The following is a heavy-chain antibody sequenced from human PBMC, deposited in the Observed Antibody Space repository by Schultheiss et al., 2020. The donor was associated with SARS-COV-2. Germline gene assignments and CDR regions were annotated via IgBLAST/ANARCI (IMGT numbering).Heavy chain of an antibody. CDR2: ISGSGGST. Sequence: GESLKISCAASGFTFSDYYMSWIRQAPGKGLEWVSAISGSGGSTYYADSVKGRFTISRDNAKNSLYLQMNSLRAEDTAVYYCARHYSRITIFGVVTPTAGWFDPWGQGTLVTVSS. J-gene: IGHJ5*02. D-gene: IGHD3-3*01. V-gene: IGHV3-11*04. CDR3: ARHYSRITIFGVVTPTAGWFDP. CDR1: GFTFSDYY.